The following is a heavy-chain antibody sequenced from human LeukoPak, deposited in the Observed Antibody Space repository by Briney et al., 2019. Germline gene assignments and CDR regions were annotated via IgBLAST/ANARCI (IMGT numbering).Heavy chain of an antibody. V-gene: IGHV7-4-1*02. CDR1: GYTFTNYA. CDR2: INTNTGNP. Sequence: ASVKVSCKASGYTFTNYAMNWVRQAPGQGLEWMGWINTNTGNPTYAQGFTGRFVFSLDTSVSTAYLQISSLKAADTAVYYCARDSSISDYYYYYYMDVWGKGTTVTVSS. CDR3: ARDSSISDYYYYYYMDV. J-gene: IGHJ6*03. D-gene: IGHD2-2*01.